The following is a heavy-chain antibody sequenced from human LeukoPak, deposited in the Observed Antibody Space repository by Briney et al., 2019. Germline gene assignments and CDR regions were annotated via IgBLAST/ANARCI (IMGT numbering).Heavy chain of an antibody. CDR2: IGTAGDT. CDR3: ARGGKYYDILTGYYPPHYGMDV. V-gene: IGHV3-13*01. J-gene: IGHJ6*02. D-gene: IGHD3-9*01. Sequence: GGSLRLSCAASGFTSSSYDMHWVRQATGKGLEWVSAIGTAGDTYYPGSVKGRFTISRENAKNSLYLQMNSLRAGDTAVYYCARGGKYYDILTGYYPPHYGMDVWGQGTTVTVSS. CDR1: GFTSSSYD.